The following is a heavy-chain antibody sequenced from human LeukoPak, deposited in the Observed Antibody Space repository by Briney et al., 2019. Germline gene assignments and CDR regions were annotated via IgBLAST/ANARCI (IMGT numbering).Heavy chain of an antibody. Sequence: ASVKVSCKASGYTFSTYDINWVRQAPGQGLEWVGWLNPNSGNSGNAQKFQGRVTMTRNTSISTAYMELSSLRSEDTAVYYCARGSLVDFWSGYYSHIDYWGQGTLVTVSS. CDR3: ARGSLVDFWSGYYSHIDY. CDR1: GYTFSTYD. V-gene: IGHV1-8*01. D-gene: IGHD3-3*01. J-gene: IGHJ4*02. CDR2: LNPNSGNS.